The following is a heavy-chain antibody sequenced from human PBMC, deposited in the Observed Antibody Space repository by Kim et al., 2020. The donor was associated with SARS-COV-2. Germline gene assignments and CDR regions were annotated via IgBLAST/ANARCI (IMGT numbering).Heavy chain of an antibody. J-gene: IGHJ5*02. CDR2: IYSGGSST. V-gene: IGHV3-23*03. CDR3: AKVHYGSGSYTDWFDP. D-gene: IGHD3-10*01. Sequence: GGSLRLSCAASGFTFSSYAMSWVRQAPGKGLEWVSVIYSGGSSTYYADSVKGRFTISRDNSKNTLYLQMTSLRAEDTAVYYCAKVHYGSGSYTDWFDPWGQGTLVTVSS. CDR1: GFTFSSYA.